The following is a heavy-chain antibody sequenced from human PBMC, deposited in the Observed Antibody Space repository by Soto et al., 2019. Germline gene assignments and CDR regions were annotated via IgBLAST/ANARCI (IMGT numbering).Heavy chain of an antibody. V-gene: IGHV3-23*01. CDR2: ISGSGGST. CDR1: GFTFSSYA. D-gene: IGHD6-13*01. CDR3: ARGTIIAAGIDY. Sequence: GGSLRLSCAASGFTFSSYAMSWVRQAPGKGLEWVSAISGSGGSTYYADSVKGRFTISRDNAKNTLFLQMNSLRAEDTAVYYCARGTIIAAGIDYWGQGTLVTVSS. J-gene: IGHJ4*02.